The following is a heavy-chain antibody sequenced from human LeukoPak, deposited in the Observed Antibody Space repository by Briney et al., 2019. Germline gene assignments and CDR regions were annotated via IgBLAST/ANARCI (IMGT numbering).Heavy chain of an antibody. J-gene: IGHJ4*02. CDR2: ISSSSSTI. Sequence: GGSLRLSCAASGFTFSSYSMNWVRQAPGKGLEWVSYISSSSSTIDYADSVKGRFTISRDNAKNSLYLQMNSLRAEDTAVYYCAAHRGSYYDSSGYPFGYWGQGTLVTVSS. CDR3: AAHRGSYYDSSGYPFGY. CDR1: GFTFSSYS. V-gene: IGHV3-48*01. D-gene: IGHD3-22*01.